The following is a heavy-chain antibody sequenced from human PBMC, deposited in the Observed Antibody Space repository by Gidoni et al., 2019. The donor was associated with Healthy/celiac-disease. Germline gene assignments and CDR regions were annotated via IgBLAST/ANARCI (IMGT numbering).Heavy chain of an antibody. V-gene: IGHV7-4-1*02. Sequence: QVPLVQPGSELTKPGPSVKVSCTASGYTFTSYAMNWVRQAPGQGLEWIGWINTNPGNPTYAQGFTGRFVFSLDTSVSTAYLQISSLKAEDTAVYYCARVAVAGDDYWGQGTLVTVAS. J-gene: IGHJ4*02. CDR2: INTNPGNP. D-gene: IGHD6-19*01. CDR3: ARVAVAGDDY. CDR1: GYTFTSYA.